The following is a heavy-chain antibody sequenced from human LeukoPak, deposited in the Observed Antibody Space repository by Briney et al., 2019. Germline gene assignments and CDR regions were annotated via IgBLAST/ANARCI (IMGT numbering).Heavy chain of an antibody. CDR1: GGSISSYY. J-gene: IGHJ3*02. CDR2: IYYSGST. V-gene: IGHV4-59*01. Sequence: SETLSLTCTVSGGSISSYYWSWIRQPPGKGLEWIGYIYYSGSTNYNPSLKSRVTISVDTSKNQFSLKLSSVTAADTAVYYCARDLGSALLWFGEPRIAFDIWGQGTMVTVSS. CDR3: ARDLGSALLWFGEPRIAFDI. D-gene: IGHD3-10*01.